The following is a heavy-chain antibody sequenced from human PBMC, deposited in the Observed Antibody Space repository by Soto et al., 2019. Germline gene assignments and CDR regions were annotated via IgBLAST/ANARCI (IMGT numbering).Heavy chain of an antibody. CDR2: IYYSGST. CDR3: ARELGEQWHPEESGYYFDY. V-gene: IGHV4-31*03. Sequence: SETLSLTCTVSGGSISSGGYYWSWIRQHPGKGLEWIGYIYYSGSTYYNPSLKSRVTISVDTSKNQFSLKLSSVTAADTAVYYCARELGEQWHPEESGYYFDYWGQGTLVTVSS. D-gene: IGHD6-19*01. J-gene: IGHJ4*02. CDR1: GGSISSGGYY.